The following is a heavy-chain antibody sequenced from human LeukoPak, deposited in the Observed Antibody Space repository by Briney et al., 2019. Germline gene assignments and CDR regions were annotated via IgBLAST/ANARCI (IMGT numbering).Heavy chain of an antibody. V-gene: IGHV1-18*01. D-gene: IGHD6-19*01. CDR2: ISAYNGNT. Sequence: ASVKVSRKASGYTFTSYGISWVRQAPGQGLEWMGWISAYNGNTNYAQKLQGRVTMTTDTSTSTAHMELRSLRSDDTAVYYCARERYSSSGCSDYWGQGTLVTVSS. J-gene: IGHJ4*02. CDR3: ARERYSSSGCSDY. CDR1: GYTFTSYG.